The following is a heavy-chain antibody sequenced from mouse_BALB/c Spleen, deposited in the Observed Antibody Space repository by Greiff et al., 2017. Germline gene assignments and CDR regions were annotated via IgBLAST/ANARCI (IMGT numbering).Heavy chain of an antibody. Sequence: EVKLMESGPGLVKPSQSLSLTCTVTGYSITSDYAWNWIRQFPGNTLEWMGYISYSGSTSYNPSLKSRISITRDTSKNQFFLQLNSVTTEDTATYYCARGRHYYGSYAMDYWGQGTSGTVSS. V-gene: IGHV3-2*02. CDR3: ARGRHYYGSYAMDY. J-gene: IGHJ4*01. CDR1: GYSITSDYA. D-gene: IGHD1-2*01. CDR2: ISYSGST.